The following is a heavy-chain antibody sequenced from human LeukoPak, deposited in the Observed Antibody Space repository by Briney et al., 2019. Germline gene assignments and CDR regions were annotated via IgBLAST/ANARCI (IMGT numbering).Heavy chain of an antibody. J-gene: IGHJ6*04. V-gene: IGHV3-48*04. CDR1: GFIFSSYS. CDR2: ISSSGSTI. D-gene: IGHD3-10*02. CDR3: AELGITMIGGV. Sequence: GGSLRLFCAASGFIFSSYSMIWVRQAPGKGLEWVSYISSSGSTIYYADSVKGRFTISRDNAKNSLYLQMNSLRAEDTAVYYCAELGITMIGGVWGKGTTVTISS.